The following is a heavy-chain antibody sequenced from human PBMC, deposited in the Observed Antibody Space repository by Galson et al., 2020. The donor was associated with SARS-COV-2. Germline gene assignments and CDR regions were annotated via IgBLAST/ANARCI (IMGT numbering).Heavy chain of an antibody. CDR1: GYSFSNFW. J-gene: IGHJ4*02. D-gene: IGHD1-26*01. CDR2: IYPGNSVT. Sequence: KIGESLVIPCAASGYSFSNFWITWVRQMPGKGLEWMGAIYPGNSVTVYSPSFRGQVTISVDMSIRTASLQWASLQASDTRVYYCARDVKWSYDDWGQGTLVSVSS. V-gene: IGHV5-51*01. CDR3: ARDVKWSYDD.